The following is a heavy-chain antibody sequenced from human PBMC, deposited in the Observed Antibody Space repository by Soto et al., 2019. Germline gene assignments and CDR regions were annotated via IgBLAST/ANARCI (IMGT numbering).Heavy chain of an antibody. J-gene: IGHJ5*02. D-gene: IGHD1-1*01. CDR1: GGTLSSYS. CDR3: ARTTGSPNSNWFEP. Sequence: QLHLVQSGAEVRKPGSSVKVSCKASGGTLSSYSVTWVRQAPGQGLEWMGRIIPFLGRTNYAQNFQGRVTFTAYMSTSTAYLELSSLRSDATAIYDCARTTGSPNSNWFEPWGQGTLVIVSS. V-gene: IGHV1-69*02. CDR2: IIPFLGRT.